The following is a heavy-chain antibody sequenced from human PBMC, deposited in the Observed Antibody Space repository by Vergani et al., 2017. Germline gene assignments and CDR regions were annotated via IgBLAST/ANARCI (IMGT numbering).Heavy chain of an antibody. CDR2: IGSSGLYI. CDR1: GFTFSDFS. J-gene: IGHJ6*02. D-gene: IGHD2-8*01. CDR3: ARDCTSGGCPDNYGMDV. V-gene: IGHV3-21*06. Sequence: EVQLVESGGGLVKPGGSLRLSCAASGFTFSDFSMSWVRQAPGKGLEWVAFIGSSGLYINYADSVKGRFIISRDNTNNSLFLQLRSLRAEDAAVYYCARDCTSGGCPDNYGMDVWGQGATVTVSS.